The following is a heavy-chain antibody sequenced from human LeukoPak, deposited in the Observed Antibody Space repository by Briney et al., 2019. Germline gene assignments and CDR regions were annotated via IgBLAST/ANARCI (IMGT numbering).Heavy chain of an antibody. J-gene: IGHJ4*02. CDR2: ISYDGSNK. V-gene: IGHV3-30*04. CDR3: ARVLHKRNYDSTTYYGY. D-gene: IGHD3-22*01. CDR1: GFTFRSYA. Sequence: PGGSLRLSCAATGFTFRSYAMHWVRQAPGKGLEWMAVISYDGSNKDYADSVKGRFTISRDNAKNSLYLQMNSLRAEDTAVYYCARVLHKRNYDSTTYYGYWGQGTLVTVSS.